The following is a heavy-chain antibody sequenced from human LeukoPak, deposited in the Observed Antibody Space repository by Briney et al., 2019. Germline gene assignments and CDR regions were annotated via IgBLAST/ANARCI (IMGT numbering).Heavy chain of an antibody. Sequence: GGSLRLSCAASGFTFDDYAMHWVRQAPGKGLEWVSGISWNSGSIGYADSVKGRFTISRDNSKNTLHLQMNSLRAEDTAVYYCLPSDGGGQGTLVTVSS. CDR1: GFTFDDYA. CDR3: LPSDG. J-gene: IGHJ4*02. V-gene: IGHV3-9*01. CDR2: ISWNSGSI. D-gene: IGHD3-10*01.